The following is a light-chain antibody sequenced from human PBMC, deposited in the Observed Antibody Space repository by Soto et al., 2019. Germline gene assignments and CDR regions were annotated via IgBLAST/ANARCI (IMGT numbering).Light chain of an antibody. CDR1: SSNVGSYKF. V-gene: IGLV2-23*01. Sequence: QSALTQPASVSGSPGQSITISCTGTSSNVGSYKFVSWYQQHPGKAPKLMIYEGSQRPSGVSNRFSGSKSGNTASLTIYGLQAEDEAHYYCSFAGSDVVFGGGTKLTVL. CDR2: EGS. CDR3: CSFAGSDVV. J-gene: IGLJ2*01.